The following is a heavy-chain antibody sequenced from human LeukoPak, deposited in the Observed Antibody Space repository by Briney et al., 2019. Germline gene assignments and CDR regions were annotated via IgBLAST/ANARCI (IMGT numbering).Heavy chain of an antibody. CDR2: IVVGSGNT. D-gene: IGHD6-19*01. J-gene: IGHJ4*02. Sequence: SVKVSCKASGFTFSSSTMQWVRQARGQRLEWIGWIVVGSGNTNYAQKFQERVTISRDMSTSTAYMELSSLTSEDTAVYYCARAASPGYSSGWGDYWGQGTLVTVSS. CDR3: ARAASPGYSSGWGDY. V-gene: IGHV1-58*02. CDR1: GFTFSSST.